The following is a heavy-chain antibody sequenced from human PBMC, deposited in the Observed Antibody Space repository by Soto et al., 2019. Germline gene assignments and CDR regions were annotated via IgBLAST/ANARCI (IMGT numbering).Heavy chain of an antibody. V-gene: IGHV1-69*01. J-gene: IGHJ6*02. D-gene: IGHD2-2*01. CDR2: IIPIFGSP. Sequence: QEQLVQSGAEIKKPGSSVKISCEASGGTFSTYAFSWVRQAPGQGLVWMGGIIPIFGSPRYAQKLQGRFTITADEFLSTAYLELSSLRSDDTAVYYCGKYVADITSSYQDLPEAYYYGMDVWGQGTTVTVSS. CDR3: GKYVADITSSYQDLPEAYYYGMDV. CDR1: GGTFSTYA.